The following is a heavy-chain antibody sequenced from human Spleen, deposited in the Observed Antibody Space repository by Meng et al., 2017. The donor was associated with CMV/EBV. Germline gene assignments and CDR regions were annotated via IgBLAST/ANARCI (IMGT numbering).Heavy chain of an antibody. V-gene: IGHV4-30-4*08. CDR1: GGSISSGDYY. D-gene: IGHD3-16*01. Sequence: QLQLQESGPELLKPSQTLSLTCTVSGGSISSGDYYWSWIRQPPGKGLEWIGHIYYRGSTYYNPSLKSRLTISVDTSKNQFSLELSSVTAADTAVYYCARVFGRDYPDSWGRGTLVTVSS. CDR2: IYYRGST. CDR3: ARVFGRDYPDS. J-gene: IGHJ4*02.